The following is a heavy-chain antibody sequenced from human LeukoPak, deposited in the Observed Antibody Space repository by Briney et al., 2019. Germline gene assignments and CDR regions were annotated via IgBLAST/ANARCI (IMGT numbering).Heavy chain of an antibody. J-gene: IGHJ4*02. V-gene: IGHV3-74*01. CDR3: ARVDDQLLWGSFDY. CDR2: INTDGSST. Sequence: GGSLRLSCAASGFTFSSYWMHWVRQAPGKGLVWVSRINTDGSSTSYADSVKGRFTISRDNAKNTLYLQMNSLRAEDTAVYYCARVDDQLLWGSFDYWGQGTLVTVSS. CDR1: GFTFSSYW. D-gene: IGHD2-2*01.